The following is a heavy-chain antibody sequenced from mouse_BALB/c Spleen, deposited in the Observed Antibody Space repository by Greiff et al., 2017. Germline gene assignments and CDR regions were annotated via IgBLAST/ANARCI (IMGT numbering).Heavy chain of an antibody. Sequence: QVQLQQSAAELARPGASVKMSCKASGYTFTSYTMHWVKQRPGQGLEWIGYINPSSGYTEYNQKFKDKTTLTADKSSSTAYMQLSSLTSEDSAVYYCAMLATYYFDYWGQGTTLTVSS. V-gene: IGHV1-4*02. CDR1: GYTFTSYT. J-gene: IGHJ2*01. CDR2: INPSSGYT. D-gene: IGHD1-2*01. CDR3: AMLATYYFDY.